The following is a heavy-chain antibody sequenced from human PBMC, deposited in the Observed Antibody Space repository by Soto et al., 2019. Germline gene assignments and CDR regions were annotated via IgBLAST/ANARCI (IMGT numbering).Heavy chain of an antibody. CDR1: GGSISSYY. Sequence: SETLSLTCTVSGGSISSYYWSWIRQPPGKGLEWIGYIYDSGSTNYNPSLKSRATISEDASKNQFSLKLSSVTAADTAVYFCARHVFITVVRGTTVTFEYYYGMDVWGPGTTVTVSS. D-gene: IGHD3-10*01. CDR2: IYDSGST. CDR3: ARHVFITVVRGTTVTFEYYYGMDV. V-gene: IGHV4-59*08. J-gene: IGHJ6*02.